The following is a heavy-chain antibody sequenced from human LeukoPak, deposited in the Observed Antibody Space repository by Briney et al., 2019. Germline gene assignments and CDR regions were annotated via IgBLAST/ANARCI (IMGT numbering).Heavy chain of an antibody. CDR3: ARGPLGYLLFDD. CDR2: IIPILGIA. V-gene: IGHV1-69*04. Sequence: SVKVSCKASGGTFSSYAISWVRQAPGQGLEWMGRIIPILGIANYAQKFQGRVTITADKSTSTAYMELSSLRFEDTAVYYCARGPLGYLLFDDWGQGTLVTASS. J-gene: IGHJ4*02. D-gene: IGHD6-13*01. CDR1: GGTFSSYA.